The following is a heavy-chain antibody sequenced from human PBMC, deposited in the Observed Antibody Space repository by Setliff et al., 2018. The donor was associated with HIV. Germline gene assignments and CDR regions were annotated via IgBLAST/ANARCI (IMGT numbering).Heavy chain of an antibody. J-gene: IGHJ4*02. CDR2: IYWDEDT. Sequence: SGPTLVNPGQTLTLTCTFSGFTFATSGVGVAWIRQPPGEALEWLALIYWDEDTRYSPSLKDRLTITKDTSKNQVVLTMTNMDPLDTATYYCAHVNFFRTVYFGSWGQGTLVTVSS. CDR1: GFTFATSGVG. V-gene: IGHV2-5*02. CDR3: AHVNFFRTVYFGS.